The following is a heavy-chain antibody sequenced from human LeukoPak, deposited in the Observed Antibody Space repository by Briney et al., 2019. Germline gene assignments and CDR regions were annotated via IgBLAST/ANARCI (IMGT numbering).Heavy chain of an antibody. Sequence: SETLSLTCTVSGGSISSSSYYWGWIRQPPGKGLEWIGSIYYSGSTYYNPSLQSRVTISVDTSKNQFSLKLSSVTAADPAVYYCARRAAAGRIDYWGQGTLVTVSS. J-gene: IGHJ4*02. CDR3: ARRAAAGRIDY. V-gene: IGHV4-39*01. CDR1: GGSISSSSYY. D-gene: IGHD6-13*01. CDR2: IYYSGST.